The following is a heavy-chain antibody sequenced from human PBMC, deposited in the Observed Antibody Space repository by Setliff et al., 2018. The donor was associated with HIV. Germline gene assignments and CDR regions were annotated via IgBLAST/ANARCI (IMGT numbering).Heavy chain of an antibody. CDR1: GVSISSYY. Sequence: SETLSLTCGVSGVSISSYYWSWIRQPPGKRLEWIGYIDHSGYTTYNPSLKSRVTISLGTSKNQVSLKLSSVAAADTAVYYCARGGYRDGYDYWGQGTLGTVSS. CDR3: ARGGYRDGYDY. CDR2: IDHSGYT. J-gene: IGHJ4*02. V-gene: IGHV4-59*01. D-gene: IGHD5-18*01.